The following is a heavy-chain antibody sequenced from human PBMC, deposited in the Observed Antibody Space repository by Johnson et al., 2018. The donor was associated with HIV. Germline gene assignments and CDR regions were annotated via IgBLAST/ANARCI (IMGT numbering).Heavy chain of an antibody. CDR1: GFTFSNYA. Sequence: QVQLVESGGGVVQPGGSLRLSCAASGFTFSNYAMYWVRQAPGKGLEWVALISYDGSNKYYADSVKGRFTISRDNSKNSLDLQMNSLRAEDTAVYYCARDKCSGGSCYDDDVFDIWGQGTMVTVSS. J-gene: IGHJ3*02. V-gene: IGHV3-30-3*01. CDR3: ARDKCSGGSCYDDDVFDI. D-gene: IGHD2-15*01. CDR2: ISYDGSNK.